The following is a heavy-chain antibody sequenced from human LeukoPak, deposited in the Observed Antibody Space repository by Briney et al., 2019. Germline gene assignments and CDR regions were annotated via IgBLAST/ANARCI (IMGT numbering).Heavy chain of an antibody. J-gene: IGHJ4*02. V-gene: IGHV4-59*01. CDR2: IYDSGSS. D-gene: IGHD5-18*01. CDR1: GASISRYF. CDR3: ARVPDTTMVYFDC. Sequence: PSETLSLTFAVSGASISRYFWSWIRQPPGKGLEWIGYIYDSGSSKYNPSLESRGTISLDTSKNQFSLKLTFVTAADTAVYYCARVPDTTMVYFDCWGQGTLVTVS.